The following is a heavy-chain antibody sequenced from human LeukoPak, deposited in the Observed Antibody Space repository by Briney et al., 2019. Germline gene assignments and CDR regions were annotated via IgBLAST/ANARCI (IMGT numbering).Heavy chain of an antibody. D-gene: IGHD7-27*01. CDR1: GGSISSSSYY. V-gene: IGHV4-39*01. J-gene: IGHJ5*02. CDR2: IYCSGST. Sequence: SETLSLTCTVSGGSISSSSYYWGWIRQAPGKGLEWMGSIYCSGSTYYNPSLKSRVTISVDTPKNQFSLKLSSVTAADTAVYYCASRPPNWGKGWFDPWGQGTLVTVSS. CDR3: ASRPPNWGKGWFDP.